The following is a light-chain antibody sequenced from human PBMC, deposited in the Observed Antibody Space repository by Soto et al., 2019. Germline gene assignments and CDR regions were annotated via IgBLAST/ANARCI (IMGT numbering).Light chain of an antibody. CDR3: QDYGSSRT. CDR1: QSVSTTH. CDR2: GAS. J-gene: IGKJ1*01. V-gene: IGKV3-20*01. Sequence: ESVLTQSPGTLSLSPGERATLSCRASQSVSTTHLAWYQQKPGQAPRLLIYGASSRATGIPDRFSGSGSATDFTLTISRLEPEDFAVYYCQDYGSSRTFGQGTKVEIK.